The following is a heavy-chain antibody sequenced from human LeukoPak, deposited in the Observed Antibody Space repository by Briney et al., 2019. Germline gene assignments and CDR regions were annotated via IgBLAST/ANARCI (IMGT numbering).Heavy chain of an antibody. CDR2: IIPSFGTA. J-gene: IGHJ4*02. Sequence: GSSVKVPCKASGGTFSSYAISWVRQAPGQGLEWMGGIIPSFGTANYAQKFQGRVTITTDESTSTAYMELSSLRSEDTAMYYCATSLVVLGASFDYWGQGTLVTVSS. CDR1: GGTFSSYA. V-gene: IGHV1-69*05. D-gene: IGHD2-2*01. CDR3: ATSLVVLGASFDY.